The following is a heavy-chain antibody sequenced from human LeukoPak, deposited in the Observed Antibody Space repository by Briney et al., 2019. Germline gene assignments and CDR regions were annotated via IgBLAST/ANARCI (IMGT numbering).Heavy chain of an antibody. CDR3: ARALGTGLVDY. Sequence: SETLSLTCTVSSYSISSGYYWGWIRQPPGKGLEWIGSIYHSGSTYYNPSLKSRVTISVDTSKNQFSLKLSSVTAADTAVYYCARALGTGLVDYWGQGTLVTVSS. V-gene: IGHV4-38-2*02. J-gene: IGHJ4*02. CDR2: IYHSGST. CDR1: SYSISSGYY. D-gene: IGHD2-8*02.